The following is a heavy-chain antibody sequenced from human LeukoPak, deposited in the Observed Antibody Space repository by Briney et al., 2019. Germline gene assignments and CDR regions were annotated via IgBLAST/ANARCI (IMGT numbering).Heavy chain of an antibody. V-gene: IGHV3-30*04. Sequence: PGGSLRLSCAASGFTFSSYAMHWVRQAPGKGLEWVAVISYDGSNKYYADSVKGRFTISRDNSKNTLYLQMNSLRAEDTAVYYCARDVGCSGGSCYSGLDVWGQGTTVTVS. D-gene: IGHD2-15*01. CDR3: ARDVGCSGGSCYSGLDV. J-gene: IGHJ6*02. CDR2: ISYDGSNK. CDR1: GFTFSSYA.